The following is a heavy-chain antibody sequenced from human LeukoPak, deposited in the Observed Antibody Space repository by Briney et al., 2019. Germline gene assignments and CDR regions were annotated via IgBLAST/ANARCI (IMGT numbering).Heavy chain of an antibody. CDR3: ARGVRIAGPFDY. J-gene: IGHJ4*02. CDR1: GGTFSSYA. Sequence: ASVKVSCKASGGTFSSYAISWVRQAPGQGLEWMGGIIPIFGTAKYAQKFQGRVTITADKSTSTAYMELSSLRSEDTAVYYCARGVRIAGPFDYWGQGTLVTVSS. V-gene: IGHV1-69*06. D-gene: IGHD6-13*01. CDR2: IIPIFGTA.